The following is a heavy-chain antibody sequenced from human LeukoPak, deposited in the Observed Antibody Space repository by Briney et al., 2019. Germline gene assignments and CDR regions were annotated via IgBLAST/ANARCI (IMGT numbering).Heavy chain of an antibody. CDR2: IDPSDSYT. CDR3: ASPLLDYGDYYYYGMDV. J-gene: IGHJ6*02. V-gene: IGHV5-10-1*01. D-gene: IGHD4-17*01. CDR1: GYSFTSYW. Sequence: GESLKISCKGSGYSFTSYWISWVRQMPGKGLEWMGRIDPSDSYTNYSPSFQGHVTISADKSISTAYLQWSSLKASDTAMYYCASPLLDYGDYYYYGMDVWGQGTTVTVSS.